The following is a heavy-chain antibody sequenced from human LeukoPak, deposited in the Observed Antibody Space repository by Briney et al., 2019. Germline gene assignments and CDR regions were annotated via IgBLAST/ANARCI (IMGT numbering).Heavy chain of an antibody. CDR3: ARGGYYGSGNDFRFDP. D-gene: IGHD3-10*01. Sequence: PSETLSLTCTVSGGSINSYYWSWIRQPPGKGLDCIGYIHYTGSTNYNPSLKSRVTISVDTSKNQFSLKLSSVTAADTAIYYCARGGYYGSGNDFRFDPWGQGTPVTVSS. J-gene: IGHJ5*02. CDR2: IHYTGST. V-gene: IGHV4-59*01. CDR1: GGSINSYY.